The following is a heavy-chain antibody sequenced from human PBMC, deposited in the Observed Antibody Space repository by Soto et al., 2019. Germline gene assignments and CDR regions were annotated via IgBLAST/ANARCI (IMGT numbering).Heavy chain of an antibody. J-gene: IGHJ4*02. Sequence: GGSLRLSCATSGFTFSDYSMNWVRQAPGKGLEWASSIDLSSTYIYYADSVKGRFIISRDYAKNSLSLQVTSLRAEDTAVYYCARGNAYNSFDYWGQGTLVTVSS. CDR1: GFTFSDYS. V-gene: IGHV3-21*01. D-gene: IGHD1-1*01. CDR2: IDLSSTYI. CDR3: ARGNAYNSFDY.